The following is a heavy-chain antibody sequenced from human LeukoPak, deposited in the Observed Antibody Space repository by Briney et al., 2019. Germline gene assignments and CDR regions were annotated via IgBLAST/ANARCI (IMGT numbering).Heavy chain of an antibody. D-gene: IGHD2-15*01. CDR3: ARDWDYCSGGSCYSMGY. CDR1: GFTFSSYA. CDR2: ISYDGSNK. Sequence: GGSLRLPCAASGFTFSSYAMHWVRQAPGKGLEWVAVISYDGSNKYYADSVKGRFTISRDNSKNTLYLQMNSLRAEDTAVYYCARDWDYCSGGSCYSMGYWGQGTLVTVSS. J-gene: IGHJ4*02. V-gene: IGHV3-30-3*01.